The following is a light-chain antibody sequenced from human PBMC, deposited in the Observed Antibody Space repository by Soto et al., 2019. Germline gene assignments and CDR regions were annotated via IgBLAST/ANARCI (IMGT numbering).Light chain of an antibody. J-gene: IGLJ2*01. CDR1: SSDVGGYNY. CDR3: SSYTSSSTYVV. CDR2: DVS. Sequence: QSVLTQPASVSGSPGQSITISCTRTSSDVGGYNYVSWYQQHPGKAPKLMIYDVSNPPSGVSNRFSGSNSGNTASLTISGLQAVEEADYYCSSYTSSSTYVVFGGGTKLNVL. V-gene: IGLV2-14*01.